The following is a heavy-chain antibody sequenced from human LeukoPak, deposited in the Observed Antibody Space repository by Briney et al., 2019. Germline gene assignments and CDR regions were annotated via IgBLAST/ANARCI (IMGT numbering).Heavy chain of an antibody. D-gene: IGHD3-3*01. CDR2: IYSGGST. CDR3: ARAKRFLEWLSSNNYYMDV. Sequence: SGGSLRLSCAASGFTVSSNYMSWVRQAPGKGLEWVSVIYSGGSTYYADSVKGRFTISRDNSKNTLYLQMNSLRAEDTAVYYCARAKRFLEWLSSNNYYMDVWGKGTTVTVSS. CDR1: GFTVSSNY. V-gene: IGHV3-53*01. J-gene: IGHJ6*03.